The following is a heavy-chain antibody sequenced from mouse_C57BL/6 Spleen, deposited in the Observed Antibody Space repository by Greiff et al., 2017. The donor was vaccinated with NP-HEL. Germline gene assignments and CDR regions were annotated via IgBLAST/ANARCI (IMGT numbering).Heavy chain of an antibody. D-gene: IGHD1-1*02. J-gene: IGHJ1*03. CDR1: GYTFTDYN. CDR2: INPNNGGT. CDR3: ARKYGGGYFDV. V-gene: IGHV1-22*01. Sequence: EVQLQQSGPELVKPGASVKMSCKASGYTFTDYNMHWVKQSHGKSLEWIGYINPNNGGTSYNQKFKGKDTLTVNKSSSTAYMELRSLTSEASAVYYCARKYGGGYFDVWGTGTTVTVSS.